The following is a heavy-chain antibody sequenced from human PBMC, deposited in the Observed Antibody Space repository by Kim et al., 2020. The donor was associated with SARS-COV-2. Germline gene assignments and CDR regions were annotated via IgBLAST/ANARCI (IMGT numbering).Heavy chain of an antibody. CDR3: AKDKALRDDYVWGGGY. D-gene: IGHD3-16*01. CDR2: ISGSGGST. Sequence: GGSLRLSCAASGFTFSSYAMSWVRQAPGKGLEWVSAISGSGGSTYYADSVKGRFTISRDNSKNTLYLQMNSLRAEDTAVYYCAKDKALRDDYVWGGGYWGQGTLVTVSS. V-gene: IGHV3-23*01. CDR1: GFTFSSYA. J-gene: IGHJ4*02.